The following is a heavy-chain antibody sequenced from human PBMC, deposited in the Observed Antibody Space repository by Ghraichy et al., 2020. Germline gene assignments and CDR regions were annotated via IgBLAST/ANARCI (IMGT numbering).Heavy chain of an antibody. CDR2: IFSNDEK. CDR3: ARIWRLYSSGWHGSWFDP. Sequence: SGPTLVKPTETLTLTCTVSGFSLSNARMGVSWIRQPPGKALEWLAHIFSNDEKSYSTSLKSRLTISKDTSKSQVVLTMTNMDPVDTATYYCARIWRLYSSGWHGSWFDPWGQGTLVTVSS. D-gene: IGHD6-19*01. V-gene: IGHV2-26*01. J-gene: IGHJ5*02. CDR1: GFSLSNARMG.